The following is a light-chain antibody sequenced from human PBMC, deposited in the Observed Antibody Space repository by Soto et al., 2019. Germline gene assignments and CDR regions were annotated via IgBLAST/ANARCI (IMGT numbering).Light chain of an antibody. J-gene: IGKJ4*01. V-gene: IGKV3-20*01. CDR1: QSVSSSS. CDR3: QQYGSPPPLT. Sequence: EVVLTQSAGTLHLSAGERATLSCSAAQSVSSSSLAWYQQRPGQAPRLLIYGASSRAMGARDRFSGSGYGKEFTLTISSMEPEDFAVDYCQQYGSPPPLTFGGGTKVEIK. CDR2: GAS.